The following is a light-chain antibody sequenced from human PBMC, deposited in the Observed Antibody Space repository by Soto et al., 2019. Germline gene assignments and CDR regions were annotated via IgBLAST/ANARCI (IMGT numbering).Light chain of an antibody. Sequence: DIQMTQSPSSLSASVGDRVTITCRASQTISTYLNWYQQKPGKGPKLLIYGASSLQSGVPSRFSGSGSGTDFTLTISSLQPEDFATYFCQQSYSSPLCTFGQGTKLEI. V-gene: IGKV1-39*01. CDR2: GAS. J-gene: IGKJ2*02. CDR1: QTISTY. CDR3: QQSYSSPLCT.